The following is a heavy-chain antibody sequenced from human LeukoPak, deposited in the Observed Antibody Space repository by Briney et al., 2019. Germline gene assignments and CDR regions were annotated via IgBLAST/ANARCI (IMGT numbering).Heavy chain of an antibody. J-gene: IGHJ5*02. Sequence: SETLSLTCTVSGGSISSYYWSWIRQPAGRGLEWIGRIYTSGSTNYNPSLKSRVTMSVDTSKNQFSLKLSSVTAADTAVYYCARGSIWFGDSFNWFDPWGQGTLVTVSS. CDR3: ARGSIWFGDSFNWFDP. CDR1: GGSISSYY. D-gene: IGHD3-10*01. CDR2: IYTSGST. V-gene: IGHV4-4*07.